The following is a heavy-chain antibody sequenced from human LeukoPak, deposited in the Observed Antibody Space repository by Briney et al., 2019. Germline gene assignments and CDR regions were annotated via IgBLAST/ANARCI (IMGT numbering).Heavy chain of an antibody. CDR1: GGSFSGYY. V-gene: IGHV4-34*01. J-gene: IGHJ4*02. Sequence: SETLSLTCAVYGGSFSGYYWSWIRQPPGKGLEWIGEIYHSGSTNYSPSLKSRVTISVDKSKNQFSLKLSSVTAADTAVYYCARKSYDSSGHFDYWGQGALVTVSS. CDR3: ARKSYDSSGHFDY. CDR2: IYHSGST. D-gene: IGHD3-22*01.